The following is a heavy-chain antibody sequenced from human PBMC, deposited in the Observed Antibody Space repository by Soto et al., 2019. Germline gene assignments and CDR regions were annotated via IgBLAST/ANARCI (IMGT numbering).Heavy chain of an antibody. CDR2: ISYGGST. Sequence: QVQLQESGPGLVKPSQTLSLTCTVSGGSITSGGYCWSWIRQHPGKGLDWIGCISYGGSTSYNPSLKSRVTISVDTSKNQFSPKLTSVTAADTAVYYCSRGILVWGQGALITVSS. CDR1: GGSITSGGYC. V-gene: IGHV4-31*03. J-gene: IGHJ4*02. CDR3: SRGILV. D-gene: IGHD5-18*01.